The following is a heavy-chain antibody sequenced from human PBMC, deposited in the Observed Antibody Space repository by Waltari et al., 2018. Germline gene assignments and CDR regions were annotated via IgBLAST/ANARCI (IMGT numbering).Heavy chain of an antibody. CDR2: ISHSGVT. Sequence: QVQLHQWGAGLLKPSETLSLTCAVSGGPFTDYSWSWIRQPPGKGLEWIGEISHSGVTHYNPSLRSRVTMSVDTIKKQFSLMLTSVTAADTAFYFCARTWGNSPPLGWFDPWGRGTRVTISS. CDR1: GGPFTDYS. D-gene: IGHD7-27*01. V-gene: IGHV4-34*01. CDR3: ARTWGNSPPLGWFDP. J-gene: IGHJ5*01.